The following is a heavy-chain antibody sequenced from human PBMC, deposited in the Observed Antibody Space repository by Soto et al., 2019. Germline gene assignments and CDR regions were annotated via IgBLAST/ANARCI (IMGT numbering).Heavy chain of an antibody. D-gene: IGHD2-2*01. CDR2: VYYSGTT. CDR3: ARAPRDAIPDY. Sequence: QVRLQESGPGLVKPSATLSLTCTVSNGSINNYYWTWIRHSPGKGLEWIGFVYYSGTTNYNPSLKSRVTISLHTSKSQFSLRLSSVTAADTAVYYCARAPRDAIPDYWGQGTLVTVSS. J-gene: IGHJ4*02. V-gene: IGHV4-59*01. CDR1: NGSINNYY.